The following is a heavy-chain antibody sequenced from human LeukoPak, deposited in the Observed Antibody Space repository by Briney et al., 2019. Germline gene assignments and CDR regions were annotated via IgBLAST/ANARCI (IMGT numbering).Heavy chain of an antibody. CDR2: ISSTGST. D-gene: IGHD6-13*01. CDR3: ARDSVAAAGLDY. Sequence: PSQTLSLTCTVSGGSISSDNYYWNWVRQPAGQGVEWIGRISSTGSTNYNPSLKSRVTMSVDTSKKQFSLKLSSVTAADTAVYYCARDSVAAAGLDYWGQGTLVTVSS. CDR1: GGSISSDNYY. V-gene: IGHV4-61*02. J-gene: IGHJ4*02.